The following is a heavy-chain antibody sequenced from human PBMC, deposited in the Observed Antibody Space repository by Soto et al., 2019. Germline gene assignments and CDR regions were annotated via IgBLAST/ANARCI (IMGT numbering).Heavy chain of an antibody. CDR3: AIVGYSSASEVEFRAADAQNNPPNSSYYCGWEV. CDR2: IIPIFGPT. V-gene: IGHV1-69*13. J-gene: IGHJ6*01. Sequence: ASVKVSCKASGDTFSSYGISWVRQAPGQGLEWMGGIIPIFGPTNYAQNFQGRVTITADESTSTAYMELSSLRSEDTAVYYCAIVGYSSASEVEFRAADAQNNPPNSSYYCGWEVLGQGNTVAV. CDR1: GDTFSSYG. D-gene: IGHD6-6*01.